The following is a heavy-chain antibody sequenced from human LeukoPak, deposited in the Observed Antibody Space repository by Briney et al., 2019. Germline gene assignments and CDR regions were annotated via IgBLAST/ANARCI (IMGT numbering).Heavy chain of an antibody. CDR1: GFIFDDYA. Sequence: GGSLRLSCAASGFIFDDYAMHWVRQAPGKGLEWVSGISWNSGSIGYADSVKGRFTISRDNAKNSLYLQMNSLRAEDTALYYCVKDGNDGYWGQGTLVTVSS. D-gene: IGHD1-1*01. V-gene: IGHV3-9*01. J-gene: IGHJ4*02. CDR2: ISWNSGSI. CDR3: VKDGNDGY.